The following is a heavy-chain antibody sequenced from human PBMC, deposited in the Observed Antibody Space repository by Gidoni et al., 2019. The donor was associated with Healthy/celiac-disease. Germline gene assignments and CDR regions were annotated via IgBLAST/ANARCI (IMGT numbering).Heavy chain of an antibody. Sequence: QVQLVQSGAEVKKPGASVKVSCKASGYTFTSYYMHWVRQAPGQGLEWMGIINPSGGSTSYAQKFQGRVTMTRDTSTSTVYMELSSLRSEDTAVYYCARDMASIAAAGNRFDYWGQGTLVTVSS. J-gene: IGHJ4*02. V-gene: IGHV1-46*01. D-gene: IGHD6-13*01. CDR1: GYTFTSYY. CDR2: INPSGGST. CDR3: ARDMASIAAAGNRFDY.